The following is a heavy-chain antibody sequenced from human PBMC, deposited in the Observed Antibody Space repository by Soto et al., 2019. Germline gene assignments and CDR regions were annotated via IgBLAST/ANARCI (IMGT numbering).Heavy chain of an antibody. CDR2: INHSGST. D-gene: IGHD1-1*01. V-gene: IGHV4-34*01. CDR1: GGSFSGYY. Sequence: PSETLSLTCAVYGGSFSGYYWSWIRQPPGKGLEWIGEINHSGSTNYNPSLKSRVTISVDTSKNQFSLKLSSVTAADTAVYYCERGSTTGTTRFDYWGQGTLVTVSS. J-gene: IGHJ4*02. CDR3: ERGSTTGTTRFDY.